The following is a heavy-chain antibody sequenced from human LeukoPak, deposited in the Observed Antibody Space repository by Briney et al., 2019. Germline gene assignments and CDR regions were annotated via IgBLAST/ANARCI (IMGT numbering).Heavy chain of an antibody. D-gene: IGHD6-6*01. CDR2: INPNSGGT. V-gene: IGHV1-2*02. CDR1: GYTFTGYY. J-gene: IGHJ6*03. Sequence: ASVKVSCKASGYTFTGYYMHWVRQAPGRGLEWMGWINPNSGGTNYAQKFQGRVTMTRDTSISTAYMELTSLRSDGTAVYYCARGDLVRGYYYMDVWGKGTTVTVSS. CDR3: ARGDLVRGYYYMDV.